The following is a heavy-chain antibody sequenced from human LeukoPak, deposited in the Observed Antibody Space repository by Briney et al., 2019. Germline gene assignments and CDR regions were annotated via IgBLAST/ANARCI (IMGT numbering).Heavy chain of an antibody. V-gene: IGHV3-11*06. J-gene: IGHJ4*02. CDR3: ARDHRQLAIPFDY. CDR1: GFTLSDNY. Sequence: GGSLRLSCAASGFTLSDNYMSWIRQAPGKGLEWVSYISHSGGYTNYPDSVKGRFTISRDNAKNSLYLQMNNLRAEDTAVYYCARDHRQLAIPFDYWGQGTLVTVSS. D-gene: IGHD6-6*01. CDR2: ISHSGGYT.